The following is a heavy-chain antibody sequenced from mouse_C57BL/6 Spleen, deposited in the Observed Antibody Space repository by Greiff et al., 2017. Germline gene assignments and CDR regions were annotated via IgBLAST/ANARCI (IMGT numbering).Heavy chain of an antibody. J-gene: IGHJ3*01. CDR3: ARQDYDYDRGFAY. Sequence: QVQLQQSGPGLVAPSQSLSITCTVSGFSLTSYGVHWVRQPPGKGLEWLVVIWSDGSTTDNSALKSRLSISKDNSKSQVFLKMNSLQTDDTAMYYCARQDYDYDRGFAYWGQGTLVTVSA. CDR2: IWSDGST. V-gene: IGHV2-6-1*01. D-gene: IGHD2-4*01. CDR1: GFSLTSYG.